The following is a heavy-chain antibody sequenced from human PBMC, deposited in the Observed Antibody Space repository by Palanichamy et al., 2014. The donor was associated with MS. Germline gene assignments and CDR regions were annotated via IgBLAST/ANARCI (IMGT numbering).Heavy chain of an antibody. CDR1: GFTFSNYA. CDR3: AKGSRGSRPYYFDY. CDR2: ISDSGGST. Sequence: SGFTFSNYAMSWVRQAPGKGLEWVSAISDSGGSTYYADSVKGRFTISRDNSKNTLYLQMNSLRAEDTAVYYCAKGSRGSRPYYFDYWGQGTLVTVSS. V-gene: IGHV3-23*01. D-gene: IGHD2-15*01. J-gene: IGHJ4*02.